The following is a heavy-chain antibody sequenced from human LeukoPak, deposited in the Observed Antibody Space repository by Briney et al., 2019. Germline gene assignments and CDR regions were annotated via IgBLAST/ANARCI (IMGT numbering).Heavy chain of an antibody. D-gene: IGHD3-10*01. CDR1: GFTVSSNY. V-gene: IGHV3-53*01. J-gene: IGHJ4*02. Sequence: GGSLRLSCAASGFTVSSNYMSWVHQAPGKGLEWVSVIYSGGSTYYADSVKGRFTISRDNSKNTLYLQMNSLRAEDTAVYYCARGSPELSWDYWGQGTLVTVSS. CDR2: IYSGGST. CDR3: ARGSPELSWDY.